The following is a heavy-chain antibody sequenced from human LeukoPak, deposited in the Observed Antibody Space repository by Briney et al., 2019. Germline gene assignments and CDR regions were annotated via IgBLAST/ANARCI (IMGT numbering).Heavy chain of an antibody. Sequence: GGSLRLSCAASGFTFSSYSMNWVRQAPGKGLEWVSYISSSSSTIYYADSVKGRFTISRDNAKNSLYLQMNSLRSEDTAVYYCARSSSGRWAPFDYWGQGTWSPSPQ. CDR1: GFTFSSYS. CDR3: ARSSSGRWAPFDY. D-gene: IGHD6-19*01. CDR2: ISSSSSTI. J-gene: IGHJ4*02. V-gene: IGHV3-48*04.